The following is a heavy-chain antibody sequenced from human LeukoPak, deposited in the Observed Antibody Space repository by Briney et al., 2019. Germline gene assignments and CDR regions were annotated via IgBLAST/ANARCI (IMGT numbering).Heavy chain of an antibody. J-gene: IGHJ4*02. CDR1: GGSISSSNW. CDR3: AKGQITMVRGVIPGFDY. D-gene: IGHD3-10*01. Sequence: SETLSLTCAVSGGSISSSNWWSWVRQPPGKGLEWIGEIYHSGSTNYNPSLKSRVTISVDKSKNQFSLKLSSVTAADTAVYYCAKGQITMVRGVIPGFDYWGQGTLVTVSS. V-gene: IGHV4-4*02. CDR2: IYHSGST.